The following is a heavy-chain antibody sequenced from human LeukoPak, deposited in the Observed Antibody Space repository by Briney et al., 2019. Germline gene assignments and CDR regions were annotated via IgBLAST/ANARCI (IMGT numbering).Heavy chain of an antibody. V-gene: IGHV3-48*04. CDR3: ARGSSIAAAGPIDY. CDR1: GFIFSSYS. CDR2: ISSGSSTI. Sequence: GGSLRLSCAASGFIFSSYSMNWVRQAPGKGLECVSYISSGSSTIYYADSVKGRFTISRDNAKNSLYLQMNSLRAEDTAVYYCARGSSIAAAGPIDYWGQGTLVTVSS. D-gene: IGHD6-13*01. J-gene: IGHJ4*02.